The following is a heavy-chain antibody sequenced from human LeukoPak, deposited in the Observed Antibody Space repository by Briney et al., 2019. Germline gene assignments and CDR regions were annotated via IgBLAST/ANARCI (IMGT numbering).Heavy chain of an antibody. D-gene: IGHD5-24*01. CDR2: IHYSGST. Sequence: SETLSLTCTVSGGSIISYYWSWIRQPPGKGLEWIGYIHYSGSTKYNPSLKSRVTISVDTSNNHFSLKLSSVTAADTAVYFCARVHPDGYLAYWGQGILVTVSS. CDR1: GGSIISYY. J-gene: IGHJ4*02. V-gene: IGHV4-59*01. CDR3: ARVHPDGYLAY.